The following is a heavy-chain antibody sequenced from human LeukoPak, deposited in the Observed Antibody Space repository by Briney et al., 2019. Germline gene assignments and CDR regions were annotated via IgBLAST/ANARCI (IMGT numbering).Heavy chain of an antibody. CDR2: INPNSGGT. CDR1: GYTFTGYY. D-gene: IGHD5-18*01. Sequence: GASVKVSCKASGYTFTGYYMHWVRQAPGQGLEWMGWINPNSGGTNYAQKFQGRVTMTRDTSISTAYMELSRLRSDDTAVYYCARGGGPWGSDTAMVNYWGQGTLVTVSS. CDR3: ARGGGPWGSDTAMVNY. J-gene: IGHJ4*02. V-gene: IGHV1-2*02.